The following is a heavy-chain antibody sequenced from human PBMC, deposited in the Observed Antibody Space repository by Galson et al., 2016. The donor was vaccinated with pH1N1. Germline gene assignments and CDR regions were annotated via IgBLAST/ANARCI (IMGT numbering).Heavy chain of an antibody. CDR3: AREDYYDSSWFGY. CDR2: INNLGGST. V-gene: IGHV3-64*01. Sequence: SLRLSCAASGFTFRTYAMHWVRQAPGKGLEYVSGINNLGGSTYYANSVKGRFTISRDNAKNTLYLQMGSLRPEDMAVDYCAREDYYDSSWFGYLGPGTLVTVSS. D-gene: IGHD3-22*01. CDR1: GFTFRTYA. J-gene: IGHJ4*02.